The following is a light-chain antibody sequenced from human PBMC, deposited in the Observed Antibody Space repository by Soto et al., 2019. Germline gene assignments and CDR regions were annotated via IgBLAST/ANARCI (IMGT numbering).Light chain of an antibody. J-gene: IGLJ2*01. CDR2: SNN. CDR1: NSNIRSNN. Sequence: QSVLTQPPSASGAPGQRVTISCSGSNSNIRSNNVNWYQQHPGTAPNLLISSNNQRPSGVPDRFSGSKSGTSASLAISGLQSEDEADYYCAAWDVSLSGPVFGGRTKLTVL. CDR3: AAWDVSLSGPV. V-gene: IGLV1-44*01.